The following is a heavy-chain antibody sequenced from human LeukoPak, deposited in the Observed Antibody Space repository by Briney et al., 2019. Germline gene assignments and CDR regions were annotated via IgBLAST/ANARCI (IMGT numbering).Heavy chain of an antibody. J-gene: IGHJ4*02. D-gene: IGHD5-24*01. CDR2: IYTSGST. CDR1: GGSISSYY. CDR3: ARWDRDGYNFDY. Sequence: PSETLSLTCTVSGGSISSYYWSWIRQPPGKGLEWIGYIYTSGSTNYNPSLKSRVTISVDTSKNQFSLKLSSVTAADTAVYYCARWDRDGYNFDYWGQGTLVTVSS. V-gene: IGHV4-4*09.